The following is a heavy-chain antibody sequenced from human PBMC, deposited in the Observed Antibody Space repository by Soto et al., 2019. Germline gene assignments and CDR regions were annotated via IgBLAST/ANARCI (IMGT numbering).Heavy chain of an antibody. D-gene: IGHD2-2*01. CDR3: ARHPGIDYCSSTSCYGIDWYFDL. CDR1: GGSISSYY. Sequence: QVQLQESGPGLVKPSETLSLTCTVSGGSISSYYWSWIRQPPGKGLEWIGYIYYSGSTNYNPSLKSRVTISVDTSKNQFSLKLSSVTAADTAVYYCARHPGIDYCSSTSCYGIDWYFDLWGRGTLVTVSS. CDR2: IYYSGST. J-gene: IGHJ2*01. V-gene: IGHV4-59*08.